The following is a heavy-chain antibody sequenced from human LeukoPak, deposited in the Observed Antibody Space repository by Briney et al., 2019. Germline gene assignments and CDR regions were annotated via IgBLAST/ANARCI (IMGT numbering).Heavy chain of an antibody. J-gene: IGHJ4*02. CDR2: IYYSGST. Sequence: PSATLSLTCTVSGGSISNSSYYWGWIRQPPGKGLEWIGSIYYSGSTYYNPSLKSRVTISVDTSKNQFSLKLSSVTAADTAVYYCARGRYSYGWYYYDSSGYQLFDYWGQGTLVTVSS. D-gene: IGHD3-22*01. CDR1: GGSISNSSYY. V-gene: IGHV4-39*01. CDR3: ARGRYSYGWYYYDSSGYQLFDY.